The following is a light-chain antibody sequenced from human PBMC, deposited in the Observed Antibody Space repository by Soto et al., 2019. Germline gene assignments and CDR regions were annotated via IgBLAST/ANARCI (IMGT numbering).Light chain of an antibody. V-gene: IGLV1-40*01. CDR2: GNT. CDR1: SSNIGANYD. J-gene: IGLJ1*01. Sequence: QSVLTQPPSVSGAPGQRVTISRTGSSSNIGANYDVHWYQQLPGTAPKVLIYGNTNRPSGVPDRFSASKSGTSASLAITGLQAEDEADYYCQSYDSGLSGFVFGTGTKLTVL. CDR3: QSYDSGLSGFV.